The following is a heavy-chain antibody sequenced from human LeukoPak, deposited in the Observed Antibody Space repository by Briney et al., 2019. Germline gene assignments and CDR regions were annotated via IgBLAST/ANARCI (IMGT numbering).Heavy chain of an antibody. Sequence: GGSLRLSCAASGFIFSDHYMSWIRQAPGKGLEWVSYISSSRSYTNYADSVKARFTISRDNAKNSLSLQMNSLRAEDTAIYYCAREAVPGGRGDTFDIWGQGTMVTVSS. CDR1: GFIFSDHY. J-gene: IGHJ3*02. D-gene: IGHD6-19*01. V-gene: IGHV3-11*06. CDR2: ISSSRSYT. CDR3: AREAVPGGRGDTFDI.